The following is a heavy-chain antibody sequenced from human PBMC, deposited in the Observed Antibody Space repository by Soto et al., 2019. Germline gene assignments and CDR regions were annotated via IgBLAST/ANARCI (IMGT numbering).Heavy chain of an antibody. V-gene: IGHV3-23*01. D-gene: IGHD2-2*01. CDR3: AKDPASREDIVVVPAAMERSDLFDY. Sequence: GGSLRLSCAASGFTFSSYAMSWVRQAPGKGLEWVSAISGSGGSTYYADSVKGRFTISRDNSKNTLYLQMNSLRAEDTAVYYCAKDPASREDIVVVPAAMERSDLFDYWGQGTLVTVSS. J-gene: IGHJ4*02. CDR1: GFTFSSYA. CDR2: ISGSGGST.